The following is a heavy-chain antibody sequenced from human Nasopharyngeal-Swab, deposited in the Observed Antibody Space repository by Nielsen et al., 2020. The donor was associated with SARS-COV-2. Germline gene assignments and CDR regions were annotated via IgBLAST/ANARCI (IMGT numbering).Heavy chain of an antibody. CDR3: ARIQQQLPGIV. CDR1: GDSVSNDRAA. J-gene: IGHJ3*01. Sequence: SETLSLTCAISGDSVSNDRAAWSWIRQSPSKGLEWLARTWYRSKWNYDYATSLSGRLTVSPDTAKNQFSLPLNSVTPDDTAVYSCARIQQQLPGIVWGQGTMVIVSS. CDR2: TWYRSKWNY. V-gene: IGHV6-1*01. D-gene: IGHD6-13*01.